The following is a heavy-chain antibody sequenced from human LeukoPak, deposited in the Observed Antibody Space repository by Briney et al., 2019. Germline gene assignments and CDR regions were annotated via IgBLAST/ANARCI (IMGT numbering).Heavy chain of an antibody. CDR1: GGSFSGYY. V-gene: IGHV4-34*01. D-gene: IGHD3-10*01. Sequence: PSETLSLTCAVYGGSFSGYYWSWIRQPPGKGLEWIGEINHSGSTNYNPSLKSRVTISVDTSKNQFSLKLGSVTAADTAVYYCARPYYGSGSYYGYWGQGTLVTVSS. CDR2: INHSGST. CDR3: ARPYYGSGSYYGY. J-gene: IGHJ4*02.